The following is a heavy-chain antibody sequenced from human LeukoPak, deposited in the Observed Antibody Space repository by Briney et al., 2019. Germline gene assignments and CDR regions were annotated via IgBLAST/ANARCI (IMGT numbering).Heavy chain of an antibody. J-gene: IGHJ5*02. CDR1: GGSISSYY. Sequence: SETLSLTCTVSGGSISSYYWSWIRQPPGKGLEWIGYIYHSGSTYYNPSLKSRVTISVDRSKNQFSLKLSSVTAADTAVYYCARDLNYYGSGSYYNAGFDPWGQGTLVTVSS. CDR2: IYHSGST. V-gene: IGHV4-59*12. D-gene: IGHD3-10*01. CDR3: ARDLNYYGSGSYYNAGFDP.